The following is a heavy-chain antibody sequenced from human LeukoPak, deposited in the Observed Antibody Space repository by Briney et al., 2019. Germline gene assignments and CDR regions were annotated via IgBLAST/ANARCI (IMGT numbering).Heavy chain of an antibody. CDR3: ARGSYYYDSSGYYGSSFDY. CDR2: IYTSGST. Sequence: SQTLSLTCTVSGGSISSGSYYWSWIRQPAGKGLEWIGRIYTSGSTNYNPSLKSRVTISVDTSKNQFSLKLSSVTAADTAVYYCARGSYYYDSSGYYGSSFDYWGQGTLVTVSS. J-gene: IGHJ4*02. CDR1: GGSISSGSYY. V-gene: IGHV4-61*02. D-gene: IGHD3-22*01.